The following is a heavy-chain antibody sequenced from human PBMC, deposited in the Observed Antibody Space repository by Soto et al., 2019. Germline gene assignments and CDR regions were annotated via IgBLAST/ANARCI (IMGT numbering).Heavy chain of an antibody. V-gene: IGHV3-74*01. D-gene: IGHD3-3*01. CDR2: INSDGSST. CDR1: GFTFSSYW. CDR3: ARDSITIFGVVRSVYMDV. J-gene: IGHJ6*03. Sequence: GGSLRLSCAASGFTFSSYWMHWVRQAPGKGLVWVSRINSDGSSTSYADSVKGRFTISRDNAKNTLYLQMNSLRAEDTAVYYCARDSITIFGVVRSVYMDVWGKGTTVTVSS.